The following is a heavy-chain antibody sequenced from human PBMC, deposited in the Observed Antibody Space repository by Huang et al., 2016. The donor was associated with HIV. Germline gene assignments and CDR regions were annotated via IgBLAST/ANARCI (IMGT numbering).Heavy chain of an antibody. Sequence: QEQLVESGGGVVQPGGSLRLSCATSGFSFSHSGMHWVRQGPGKGLEWVAFIRFDGGNKHYADSAKGRFTISRDNSKKMLFLEMNSLRGDDTAFYYCATDLGGYSFDYWGQGALVSVSS. J-gene: IGHJ4*02. CDR1: GFSFSHSG. D-gene: IGHD2-21*02. CDR3: ATDLGGYSFDY. CDR2: IRFDGGNK. V-gene: IGHV3-30*02.